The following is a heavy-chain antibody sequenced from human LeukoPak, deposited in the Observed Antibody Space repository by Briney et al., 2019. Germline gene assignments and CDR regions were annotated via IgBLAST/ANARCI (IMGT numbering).Heavy chain of an antibody. CDR3: AREEYSSGSNGMDV. CDR2: IYYSGST. J-gene: IGHJ6*02. V-gene: IGHV4-59*01. D-gene: IGHD6-19*01. Sequence: SETLSLTCTVSGGSISSYYWSWIRQPPGKGLEWIGYIYYSGSTNYNPSLKSRVTISVDTSKNQFSLKLSSVTAADTAVYYCAREEYSSGSNGMDVWGQGTRSPSP. CDR1: GGSISSYY.